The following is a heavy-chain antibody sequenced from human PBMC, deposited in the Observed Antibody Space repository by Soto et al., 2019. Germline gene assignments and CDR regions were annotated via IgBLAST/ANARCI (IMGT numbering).Heavy chain of an antibody. CDR3: ARGGSSWSAEYYQH. CDR2: ISGYNGDT. V-gene: IGHV1-18*01. CDR1: GYTFSNYG. D-gene: IGHD6-13*01. J-gene: IGHJ1*01. Sequence: QVPLVQSGAEVKKPGASVKVSCKASGYTFSNYGISWVRQAPGQGPEWMGWISGYNGDTKYAPTPHGRVTMTTDTSTSTAYMELKSLRSDDTAVYFCARGGSSWSAEYYQHWGQGTLVIVSS.